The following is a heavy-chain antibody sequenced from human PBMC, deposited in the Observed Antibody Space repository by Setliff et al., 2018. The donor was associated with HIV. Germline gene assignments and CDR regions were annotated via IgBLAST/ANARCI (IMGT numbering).Heavy chain of an antibody. D-gene: IGHD6-6*01. Sequence: SETLSLTCTVSGGSISSYYWSWIRQSPGKGLEWIGYIYISGSTNYNPSLKSRVTISVDTSKNQFSLKLSSVTAADTAVYYCARHSDIAARRTYFDYWGRGTLVTVSS. CDR1: GGSISSYY. CDR3: ARHSDIAARRTYFDY. V-gene: IGHV4-4*09. CDR2: IYISGST. J-gene: IGHJ4*02.